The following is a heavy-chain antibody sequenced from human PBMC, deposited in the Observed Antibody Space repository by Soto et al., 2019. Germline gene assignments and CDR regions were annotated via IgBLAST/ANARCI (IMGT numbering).Heavy chain of an antibody. J-gene: IGHJ4*02. CDR1: GGSFSGYY. V-gene: IGHV4-34*01. CDR2: INHSGST. D-gene: IGHD6-6*01. Sequence: SETLSLTXAVYGGSFSGYYWSWIRQPPGKGLEWIGEINHSGSTNYNPSLKSRVTISVDTSKNQFSLKLSSVTAADTAVYYCARGAPIAARWFDYWGQGTLVTVSS. CDR3: ARGAPIAARWFDY.